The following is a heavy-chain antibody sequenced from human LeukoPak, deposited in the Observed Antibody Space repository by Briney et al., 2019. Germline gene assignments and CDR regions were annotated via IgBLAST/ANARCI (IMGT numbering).Heavy chain of an antibody. CDR3: AEEVGVYGSGSYYIVKYYFDY. Sequence: GGSLRLSCAASGFTVSTNYMSWVRQAPGKGLEWVSIIYSGGSTFYADSVKGRFTISRDNSKNTLFLQMNSLRAEDTAVYYCAEEVGVYGSGSYYIVKYYFDYWGQGTLVTVSS. J-gene: IGHJ4*02. V-gene: IGHV3-66*01. D-gene: IGHD3-10*01. CDR2: IYSGGST. CDR1: GFTVSTNY.